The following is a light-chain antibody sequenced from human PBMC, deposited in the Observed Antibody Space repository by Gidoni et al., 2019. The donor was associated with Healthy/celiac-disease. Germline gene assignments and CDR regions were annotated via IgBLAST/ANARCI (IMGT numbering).Light chain of an antibody. CDR1: SSNIGSNT. CDR2: SNK. J-gene: IGLJ2*01. V-gene: IGLV1-44*01. Sequence: QSVLTQPPSASGTPGQRVTISCSGSSSNIGSNTVNWYQQLPGTAPKLLIYSNKQRPSGVPDRFSGSKSGTSPSLAISGLQSEDEADYYCAAWDDSLNGVVFGGGTKLTVL. CDR3: AAWDDSLNGVV.